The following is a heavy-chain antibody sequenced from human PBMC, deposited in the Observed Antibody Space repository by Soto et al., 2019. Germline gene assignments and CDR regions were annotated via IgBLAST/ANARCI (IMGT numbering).Heavy chain of an antibody. D-gene: IGHD6-13*01. V-gene: IGHV3-73*01. Sequence: PGGSLRLSCAASGFTFSGSAMHWVRQASGKGLEWVGRIRSKANSYATAYAASVKGRFTISRDDSKNTAYLQMNSLKTEDTAVYYCTRRAAAAAVVPYGMDVCGQGTTVTVSS. J-gene: IGHJ6*02. CDR2: IRSKANSYAT. CDR3: TRRAAAAAVVPYGMDV. CDR1: GFTFSGSA.